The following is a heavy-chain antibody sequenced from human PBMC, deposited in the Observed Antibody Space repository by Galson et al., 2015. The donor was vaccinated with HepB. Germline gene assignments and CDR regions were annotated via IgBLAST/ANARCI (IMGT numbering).Heavy chain of an antibody. V-gene: IGHV3-23*01. D-gene: IGHD1-26*01. Sequence: SLRLSCAASGFTLSAMALTWAPQLPGKGRGWVSAIMGRGGGQYYADSVKGRFTISRDNSKNTLYLQMNSLRAEDTAVYYCARDLNYSGSIEGYGMDVWGQGTTVTVSS. J-gene: IGHJ6*02. CDR3: ARDLNYSGSIEGYGMDV. CDR1: GFTLSAMA. CDR2: IMGRGGGQ.